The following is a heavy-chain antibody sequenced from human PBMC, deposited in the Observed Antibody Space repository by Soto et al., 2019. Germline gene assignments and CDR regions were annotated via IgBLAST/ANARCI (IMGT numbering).Heavy chain of an antibody. CDR3: AKKAGLVSLYPPEFDP. D-gene: IGHD2-8*01. CDR2: SSPRGDTI. CDR1: GFSLANYP. Sequence: PGGSLRLSCVASGFSLANYPMNWGRQTPGKGLEWISYSSPRGDTIYYADSVEGRFTISRDNSKNTLFLQMNSLRGEDTAVYYCAKKAGLVSLYPPEFDPRGEGTLVTVSS. V-gene: IGHV3-23*01. J-gene: IGHJ5*02.